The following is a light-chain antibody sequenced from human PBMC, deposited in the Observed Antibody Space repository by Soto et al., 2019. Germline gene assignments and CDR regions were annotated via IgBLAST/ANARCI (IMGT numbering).Light chain of an antibody. J-gene: IGLJ1*01. CDR2: EAS. CDR1: STDFVSYNR. CDR3: SLYTSENTYV. Sequence: SVLTQPPSVSGSPRQSVTISCTGTSTDFVSYNRVSWYQQPPGTAPKLIIYEASNRPSGVPDRSSGSKSGNTASLTISGLQAADEADYYCSLYTSENTYVFGTGTKVTVL. V-gene: IGLV2-18*01.